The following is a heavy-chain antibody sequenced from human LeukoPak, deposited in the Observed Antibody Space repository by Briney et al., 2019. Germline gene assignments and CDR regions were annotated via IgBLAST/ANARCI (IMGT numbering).Heavy chain of an antibody. J-gene: IGHJ6*02. V-gene: IGHV3-7*01. Sequence: PGGSLRLSCAASGFTLSSYWMSWVRQAPGKGLEWVANIKQDGSEKYYVDSVKGRFTISRDNAKNSLYLQMNSLRAEDTAVYYCARVGYDFWSGYYRSRYYYGMDVWGQGTTVTVSS. CDR3: ARVGYDFWSGYYRSRYYYGMDV. CDR1: GFTLSSYW. D-gene: IGHD3-3*01. CDR2: IKQDGSEK.